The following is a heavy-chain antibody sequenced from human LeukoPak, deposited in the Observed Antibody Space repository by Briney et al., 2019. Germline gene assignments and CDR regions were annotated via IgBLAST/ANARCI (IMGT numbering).Heavy chain of an antibody. CDR2: ISGSGGST. CDR1: GFTFSSYA. D-gene: IGHD3-9*01. Sequence: GGSLRLSCAASGFTFSSYAMSWVRQAPGKGLEWVSAISGSGGSTYYADSVKGRFTISRDNSKNTLYLQMNSLRAEDTAVYYCAKDDADYDILTGYRKLYYYYGMDVWGQGTTVTVSS. J-gene: IGHJ6*02. CDR3: AKDDADYDILTGYRKLYYYYGMDV. V-gene: IGHV3-23*01.